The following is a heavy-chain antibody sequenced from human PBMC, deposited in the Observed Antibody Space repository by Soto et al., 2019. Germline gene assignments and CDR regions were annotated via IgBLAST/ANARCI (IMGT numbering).Heavy chain of an antibody. J-gene: IGHJ5*02. D-gene: IGHD3-16*01. V-gene: IGHV4-61*08. Sequence: SETLSLTCAVSGDSVSSGDYYWTWIRQPPGKGLEWVGHIYFSGRTNYIPSLESRVTISLDTSKNQFSLKLTSVTAADTAVYYCARVPIDTYMIYWSDPWGQGTLVTVSS. CDR2: IYFSGRT. CDR1: GDSVSSGDYY. CDR3: ARVPIDTYMIYWSDP.